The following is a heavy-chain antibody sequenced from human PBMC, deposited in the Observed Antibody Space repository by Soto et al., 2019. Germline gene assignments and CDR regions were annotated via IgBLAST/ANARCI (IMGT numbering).Heavy chain of an antibody. Sequence: QVQLQESGPGLVKPSQTLSLTCAVSGASISNPGYSWTWIRQHPGGGLEWLGSNNYRGDTYYNTSLKSRMTISLDTSKNQFSLWLTSVTAADTAVYYCTRGGSGWKALNWFDPWGQGTQVTVSS. D-gene: IGHD6-19*01. V-gene: IGHV4-31*11. CDR3: TRGGSGWKALNWFDP. CDR1: GASISNPGYS. J-gene: IGHJ5*02. CDR2: NNYRGDT.